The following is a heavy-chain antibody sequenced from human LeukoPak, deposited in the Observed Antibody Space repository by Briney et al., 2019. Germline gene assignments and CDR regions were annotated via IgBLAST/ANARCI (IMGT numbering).Heavy chain of an antibody. V-gene: IGHV4-4*02. CDR1: GGSISSSNW. D-gene: IGHD3-9*01. CDR2: IYHSGST. Sequence: SETLSLTCAVSGGSISSSNWWSWVRQPPGKGLEWIGEIYHSGSTNYNPSLKSRVTISVDTSKNQFSLMLSSVTAADTAVYYCARPLRYLDSELDYWGQGTLVSVSS. CDR3: ARPLRYLDSELDY. J-gene: IGHJ4*02.